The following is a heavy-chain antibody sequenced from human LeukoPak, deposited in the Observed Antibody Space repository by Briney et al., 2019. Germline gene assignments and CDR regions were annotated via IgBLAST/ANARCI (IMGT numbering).Heavy chain of an antibody. CDR3: TKDQNSYGKPYFEY. V-gene: IGHV3-11*01. Sequence: GGSLRLSCAASGFTFSDYYMSWIRQAPGKGLEWVSYISSSSSTIYYADSVKGRFTISRDNAKNSLYLQMNSLRAEDTAIYYCTKDQNSYGKPYFEYWGQGTLVTVSS. J-gene: IGHJ4*02. CDR1: GFTFSDYY. CDR2: ISSSSSTI. D-gene: IGHD5-18*01.